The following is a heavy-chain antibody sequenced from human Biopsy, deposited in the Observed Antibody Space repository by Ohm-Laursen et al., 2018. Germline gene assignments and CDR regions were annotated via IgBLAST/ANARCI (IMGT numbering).Heavy chain of an antibody. V-gene: IGHV1-69*06. Sequence: SSVKVSCKAPGGTFSNYGVNWVRQAPGQGLEWLGGNIPILGTGNYTQKFQDRVTVAADTSTSTATMELRSLRSDDTAVYYCATKLTGYFHHWGQGTLVIVSS. J-gene: IGHJ1*01. CDR2: NIPILGTG. CDR1: GGTFSNYG. CDR3: ATKLTGYFHH. D-gene: IGHD3-9*01.